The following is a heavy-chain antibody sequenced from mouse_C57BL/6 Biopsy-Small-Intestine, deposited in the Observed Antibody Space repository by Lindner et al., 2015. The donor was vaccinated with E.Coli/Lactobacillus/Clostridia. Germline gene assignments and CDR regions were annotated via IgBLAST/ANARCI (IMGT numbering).Heavy chain of an antibody. CDR2: ISYSGNT. CDR1: GYSITSAY. D-gene: IGHD2-5*01. Sequence: VQLQESGPGLAKPSQTLSLTCSVTGYSITSAYWNWIRKFPGNKLEYMGYISYSGNTYYNPSLESRFSITRDTSKNQYYLQLNSVTTEDTAIYYCARCDSIYEVHFDYWGQGTTLTVSS. J-gene: IGHJ2*01. V-gene: IGHV3-8*01. CDR3: ARCDSIYEVHFDY.